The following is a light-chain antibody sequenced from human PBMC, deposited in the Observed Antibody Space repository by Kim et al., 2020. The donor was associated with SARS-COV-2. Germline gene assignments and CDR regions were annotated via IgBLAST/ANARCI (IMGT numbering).Light chain of an antibody. CDR3: QSYDSNNHWV. J-gene: IGLJ3*02. Sequence: NFMLTQPHSVSESPGKTVTISCTRSSGSIASYYVQWYQQRPGSAPTTVIYEDNQRPSGVPDRFSGSIDSSSNSASLTISGLKTEDEADYYCQSYDSNNHWVFGGGTQLTVL. V-gene: IGLV6-57*04. CDR2: EDN. CDR1: SGSIASYY.